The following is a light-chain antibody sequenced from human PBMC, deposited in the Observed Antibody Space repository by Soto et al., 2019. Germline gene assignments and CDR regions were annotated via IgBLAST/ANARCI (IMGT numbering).Light chain of an antibody. Sequence: DIQMTQSPSTLSASVGDRVTITCRASQSISSWLAWYHQKPGKAPKLLIYDASSLESVVPSRFSSSGSGTEFTLPISSLQPDDFATYYCQQYNSSSYTFGQGTKLEIQ. V-gene: IGKV1-5*01. CDR2: DAS. CDR1: QSISSW. CDR3: QQYNSSSYT. J-gene: IGKJ2*01.